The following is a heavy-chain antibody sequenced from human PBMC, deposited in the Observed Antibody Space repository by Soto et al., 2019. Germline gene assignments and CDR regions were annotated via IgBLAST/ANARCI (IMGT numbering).Heavy chain of an antibody. CDR1: GYTFTSYG. J-gene: IGHJ6*02. V-gene: IGHV1-18*04. CDR2: ISAYNGNT. CDR3: ARDSSYCSSTSCYLGPWVPTHHGMDV. Sequence: ASVKVSCKASGYTFTSYGISWVRQAPGQGLEWLGWISAYNGNTNYAQKLQGRVTMTTDTSTSTAYMELRSLRSDDTAVYYCARDSSYCSSTSCYLGPWVPTHHGMDVWGQGTTVTASS. D-gene: IGHD2-2*01.